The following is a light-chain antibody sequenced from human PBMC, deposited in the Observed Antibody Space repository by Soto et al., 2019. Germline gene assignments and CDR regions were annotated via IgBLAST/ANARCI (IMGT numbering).Light chain of an antibody. Sequence: QSALTQPASVFGSPGQSITISCTGTSSDVGGYNFVSWYQQHPGKAPKFIIYDVRNRPSGVSNRFSGSRSGNTASLTISGLQAEDEADYYCSSYTSSSTVIFGGGTKVTVL. J-gene: IGLJ2*01. CDR3: SSYTSSSTVI. V-gene: IGLV2-14*03. CDR1: SSDVGGYNF. CDR2: DVR.